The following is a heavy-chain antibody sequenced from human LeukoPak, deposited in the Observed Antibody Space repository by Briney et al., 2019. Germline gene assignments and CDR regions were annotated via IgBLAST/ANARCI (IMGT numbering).Heavy chain of an antibody. Sequence: ASVKVSCKVSGYTLTELSMHWVRQAPGKGLEWMGGFDPEDGETIYAQKFQGRVTMTEDTSTDTAYMELSSLRPEDTAVYYCATGYLGYYYDSSGLTWGQGTLVTVSS. CDR2: FDPEDGET. V-gene: IGHV1-24*01. D-gene: IGHD3-22*01. CDR3: ATGYLGYYYDSSGLT. J-gene: IGHJ5*02. CDR1: GYTLTELS.